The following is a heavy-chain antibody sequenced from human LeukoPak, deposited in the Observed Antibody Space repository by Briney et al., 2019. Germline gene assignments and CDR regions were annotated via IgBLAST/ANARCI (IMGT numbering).Heavy chain of an antibody. CDR3: ARRYMATSAEDFDY. Sequence: GGSLRLSCVASGFTFSSYWMHWVRQAPGKGLVWVSHMDSDGSNTNYADSVKGRFTISRDNAKNTLYLQMNNLRAEDTAVYYCARRYMATSAEDFDYWGQGTLVTVSS. J-gene: IGHJ4*02. V-gene: IGHV3-74*01. CDR2: MDSDGSNT. CDR1: GFTFSSYW. D-gene: IGHD3-16*02.